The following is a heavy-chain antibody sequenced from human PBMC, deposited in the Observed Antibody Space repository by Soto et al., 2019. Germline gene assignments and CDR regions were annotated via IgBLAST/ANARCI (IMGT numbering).Heavy chain of an antibody. J-gene: IGHJ6*02. D-gene: IGHD5-18*01. CDR3: ARGYGDRQLWPQLYYYYYGMDV. V-gene: IGHV1-69*13. CDR1: GGTFSSYA. CDR2: IIPIFGTA. Sequence: SVKVSCKASGGTFSSYAISWVRQAPGQGLEWMGGIIPIFGTANYAQKFQGRVTITADESTSTAYMELSSLRSEDTAVYYCARGYGDRQLWPQLYYYYYGMDVWGQGTTVTVS.